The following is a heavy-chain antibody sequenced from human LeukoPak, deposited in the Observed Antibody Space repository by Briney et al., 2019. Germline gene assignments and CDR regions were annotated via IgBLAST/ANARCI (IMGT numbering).Heavy chain of an antibody. CDR2: IIPIFGTA. D-gene: IGHD3-9*01. J-gene: IGHJ3*02. CDR3: ARGVGLTIFGDAFDI. CDR1: GGTFSSYA. Sequence: ASVKVSCKASGGTFSSYAISWVRQAPGQGLGWMGRIIPIFGTANYAQKFQGRVTITTDESTSTAYMELSSLRSEDTAVYYCARGVGLTIFGDAFDIWGQGTMVTVSS. V-gene: IGHV1-69*05.